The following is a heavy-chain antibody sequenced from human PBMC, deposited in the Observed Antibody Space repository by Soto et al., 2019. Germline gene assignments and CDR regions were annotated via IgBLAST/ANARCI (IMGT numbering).Heavy chain of an antibody. CDR2: ISSSGSTI. V-gene: IGHV3-48*03. Sequence: EVQLVESGGGLVQPGGSLRLSCAASGFTFSSYEMNWVRQAPGKGLEWVSYISSSGSTIYYADSVKGRFTISRDNAKNSLYLQMNSLRAEDTAVYYCARVPVYYYDSSGYLEAFQRWGQGTLVTVSS. CDR3: ARVPVYYYDSSGYLEAFQR. J-gene: IGHJ1*01. D-gene: IGHD3-22*01. CDR1: GFTFSSYE.